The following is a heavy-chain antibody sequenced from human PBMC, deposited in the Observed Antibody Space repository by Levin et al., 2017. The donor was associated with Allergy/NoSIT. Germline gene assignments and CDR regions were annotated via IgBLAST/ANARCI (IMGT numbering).Heavy chain of an antibody. D-gene: IGHD3-3*01. CDR3: ARQLGNFWSGYNYFDC. J-gene: IGHJ4*02. Sequence: GGSLRLSCAASGFTFSSYEMNWVRRAPGKGLEWVSYISSTGSTIYSADSVKGRFTISRDNSKNSLYLHMNSLRAEDTAVYYCARQLGNFWSGYNYFDCWGQGTLVTVSS. CDR2: ISSTGSTI. CDR1: GFTFSSYE. V-gene: IGHV3-48*03.